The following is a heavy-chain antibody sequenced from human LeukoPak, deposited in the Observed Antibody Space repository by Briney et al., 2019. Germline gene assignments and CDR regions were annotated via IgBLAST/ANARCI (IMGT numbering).Heavy chain of an antibody. D-gene: IGHD4-17*01. J-gene: IGHJ3*02. CDR2: IDHSGST. V-gene: IGHV4-34*01. CDR1: GGSFSGYS. CDR3: ARDLVTVTKGFDI. Sequence: PSETLSLTCAVYGGSFSGYSWSWIRQPPGKGLEWIGEIDHSGSTNYNPSLKSRVTISIDTSKNQFSLKLSSVTAADTAVYYCARDLVTVTKGFDIWGQGTMVSVSS.